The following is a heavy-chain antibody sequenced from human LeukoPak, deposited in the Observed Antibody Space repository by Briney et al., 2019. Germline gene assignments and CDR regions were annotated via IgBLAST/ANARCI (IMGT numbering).Heavy chain of an antibody. D-gene: IGHD3-10*01. CDR1: GGSISSGGYY. J-gene: IGHJ5*02. V-gene: IGHV4-30-2*01. Sequence: SETLSLTCTVSGGSISSGGYYWCWIRQPPGKGLEWIGYIYHSGSTYYNPSLKSRVTISVDRSKNQFSLKLSSVTAADTAVYYCARARGDYGSGSYFDWFDPWGQGTLVTV. CDR3: ARARGDYGSGSYFDWFDP. CDR2: IYHSGST.